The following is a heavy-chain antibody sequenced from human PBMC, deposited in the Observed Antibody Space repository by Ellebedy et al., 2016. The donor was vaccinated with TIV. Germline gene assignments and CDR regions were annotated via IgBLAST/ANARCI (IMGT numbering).Heavy chain of an antibody. Sequence: SETLSLXXAVYGGSFSGYYWSWIRQPPGKGLEWIGEINHSGSTNYNPSLKSRVTISVDTSKNQFSLKLSSVTAADTAVYYCARASKLGSRGKGWFNPWGQGTLVTVSS. V-gene: IGHV4-34*01. CDR3: ARASKLGSRGKGWFNP. J-gene: IGHJ5*02. CDR2: INHSGST. CDR1: GGSFSGYY. D-gene: IGHD3-16*01.